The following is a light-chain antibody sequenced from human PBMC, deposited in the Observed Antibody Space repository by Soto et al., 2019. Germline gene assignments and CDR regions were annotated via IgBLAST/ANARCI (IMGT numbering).Light chain of an antibody. CDR1: SSDVGGYNY. CDR3: SSYTSSSTPV. V-gene: IGLV2-14*01. Sequence: QSVLTQPASVSGSPGQSITISCTGTSSDVGGYNYVSWYQQHPGKAPKLMIYDVSNRPSGVSNRFSGSKSGNTASLTISGLQAEDEADYYCSSYTSSSTPVFGTGTKGTVL. J-gene: IGLJ1*01. CDR2: DVS.